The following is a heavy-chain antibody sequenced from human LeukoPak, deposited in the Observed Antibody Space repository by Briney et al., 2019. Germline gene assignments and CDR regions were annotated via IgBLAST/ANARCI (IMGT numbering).Heavy chain of an antibody. V-gene: IGHV1-69*13. J-gene: IGHJ4*02. D-gene: IGHD4-17*01. CDR1: GGTFISYA. CDR3: ASPGLYGDYSYFDY. Sequence: GASVKVSCKASGGTFISYAISWVRQAPGQGLEWMGGIIPIFGTANYAQKFQGRVTITADESTSTAYMELSSLRSEDTAVYYCASPGLYGDYSYFDYWGQGTLVTVSS. CDR2: IIPIFGTA.